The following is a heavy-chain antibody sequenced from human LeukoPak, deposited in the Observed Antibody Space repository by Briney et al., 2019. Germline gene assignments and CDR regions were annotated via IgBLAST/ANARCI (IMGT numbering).Heavy chain of an antibody. Sequence: SETLSLTCIVSGDSISSSTYYWGWIRQPPGKGLEYIGNIYYSGSTYYNPSLKSRVTISVDTSKNQFSLKLTSVTAADTAFYYCARNGPSSSSFPGGASDVWGQGTMVTVSS. CDR3: ARNGPSSSSFPGGASDV. CDR1: GDSISSSTYY. J-gene: IGHJ3*01. V-gene: IGHV4-39*01. CDR2: IYYSGST. D-gene: IGHD6-13*01.